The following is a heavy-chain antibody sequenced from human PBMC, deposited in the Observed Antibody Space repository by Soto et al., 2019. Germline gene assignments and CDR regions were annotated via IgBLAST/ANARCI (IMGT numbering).Heavy chain of an antibody. V-gene: IGHV4-30-2*02. CDR1: GGSISRGGYS. D-gene: IGHD2-15*01. CDR2: IYHSGST. J-gene: IGHJ4*02. Sequence: QLQLQESGSGLVKPSQTMSLTCAVSGGSISRGGYSWSWIRQPPGKGLEWIGYIYHSGSTYYNPSLKSRVTISVDRSKNQCSMKLSSVPAADTAVYYCAAGGVLPRYYWGQGPLVTVSS. CDR3: AAGGVLPRYY.